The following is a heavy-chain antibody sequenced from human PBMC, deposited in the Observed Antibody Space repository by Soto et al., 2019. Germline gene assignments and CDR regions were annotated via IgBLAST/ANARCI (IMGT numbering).Heavy chain of an antibody. CDR2: IYYSGST. CDR3: ARDGYGSDTYYYNYYGMDV. V-gene: IGHV4-59*12. J-gene: IGHJ6*02. D-gene: IGHD3-10*01. CDR1: GDCISSYY. Sequence: NPSETLSLTCTVSGDCISSYYWSWIRQPPGKGLEWIGYIYYSGSTNYNPSLKGRVTISVDRSKNQFSLKLSSVTAGDTAVYYCARDGYGSDTYYYNYYGMDVWGQGTTVTVSS.